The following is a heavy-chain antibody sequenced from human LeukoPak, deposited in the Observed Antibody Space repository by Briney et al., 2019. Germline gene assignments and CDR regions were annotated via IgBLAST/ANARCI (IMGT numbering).Heavy chain of an antibody. V-gene: IGHV5-51*01. Sequence: GESLKISCKGSGYDFTTYWISWVRQMPGKGLGWMGIIYPGDSETRYSPSFQGQVTISADKSISTAYLQWSSLRASDTAMYYCARPYQPGDWGQGTLVTVSA. J-gene: IGHJ4*02. CDR1: GYDFTTYW. D-gene: IGHD2-2*01. CDR2: IYPGDSET. CDR3: ARPYQPGD.